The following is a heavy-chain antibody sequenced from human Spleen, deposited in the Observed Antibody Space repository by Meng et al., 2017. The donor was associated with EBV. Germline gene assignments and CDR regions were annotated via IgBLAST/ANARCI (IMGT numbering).Heavy chain of an antibody. Sequence: VQLVRSWAEVKKPGASVKISCKASGYTCSTYYMHWVRQAPGQGLEWIGVINPSGDSTNYAQKFQGRVTMTRDTSTSTVYMEMSSLRSEDTAVYYCVRDVLYFDYWGQGTLVTVSS. V-gene: IGHV1-46*01. J-gene: IGHJ4*02. CDR1: GYTCSTYY. D-gene: IGHD2/OR15-2a*01. CDR2: INPSGDST. CDR3: VRDVLYFDY.